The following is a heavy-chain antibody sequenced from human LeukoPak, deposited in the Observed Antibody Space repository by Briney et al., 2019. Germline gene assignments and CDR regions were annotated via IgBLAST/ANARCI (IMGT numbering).Heavy chain of an antibody. CDR3: ARGESVTIFGVVIPSFDY. V-gene: IGHV4-30-4*02. J-gene: IGHJ4*02. CDR2: IYYIGNT. CDR1: GGSISSGDYY. D-gene: IGHD3-3*01. Sequence: PSETLSLTCTVSGGSISSGDYYWSWIRQPPGKGLEWIGYIYYIGNTFYNPSLKSRVTISVGTSKNQFSLKLSSVTAADTAVYYCARGESVTIFGVVIPSFDYWGQGTLVTVSS.